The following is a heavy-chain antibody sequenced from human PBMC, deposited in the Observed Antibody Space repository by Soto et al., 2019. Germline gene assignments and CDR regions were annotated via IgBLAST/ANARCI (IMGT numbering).Heavy chain of an antibody. CDR3: ARSITGTTVY. J-gene: IGHJ4*02. D-gene: IGHD1-20*01. CDR2: TRNKANSYTT. V-gene: IGHV3-72*01. Sequence: EVQLVESGGGLVQPGGSLRLSCAASGFTFSDHYMDWVRQAPGKGLEWVGRTRNKANSYTTEYAASVKGRFTISRDDSKHSLYLQMNSLKTEDAAVYYCARSITGTTVYWGQGTLVTVSS. CDR1: GFTFSDHY.